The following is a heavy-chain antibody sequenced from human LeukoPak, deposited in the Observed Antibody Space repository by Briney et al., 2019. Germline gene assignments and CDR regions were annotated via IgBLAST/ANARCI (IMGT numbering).Heavy chain of an antibody. CDR3: ARDLDSSSWYYFDY. D-gene: IGHD6-13*01. V-gene: IGHV3-7*01. CDR2: IKQDGSEI. J-gene: IGHJ4*02. Sequence: XANIKQDGSEIYYVDSVKGRFTISRDNAKNSLYMQMNSLRAEDTAVYYCARDLDSSSWYYFDYWGQGTLVTVSS.